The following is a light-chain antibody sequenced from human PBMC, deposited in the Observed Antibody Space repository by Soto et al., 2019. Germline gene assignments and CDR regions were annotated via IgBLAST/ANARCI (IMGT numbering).Light chain of an antibody. J-gene: IGLJ1*01. CDR3: SSYTSSGTYV. CDR1: SSDVGGYNY. CDR2: DVI. V-gene: IGLV2-14*03. Sequence: QSVLTQSASVSGSPGQSITISCAGTSSDVGGYNYVSWYQQHPGKAPKLMIYDVINRPSGVSDRFSGSKSGNPASLTISGLQAQDEADYYCSSYTSSGTYVFGTGTKVTVL.